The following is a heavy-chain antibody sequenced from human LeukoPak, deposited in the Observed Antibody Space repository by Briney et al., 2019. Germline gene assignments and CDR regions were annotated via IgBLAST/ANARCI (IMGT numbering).Heavy chain of an antibody. CDR1: GFIFSSYG. CDR2: KWYDGSNK. Sequence: GGSLRLSCAASGFIFSSYGMHWVRQAPGKGLEWVAVKWYDGSNKYYADSVKGRFTISRDNSKNTLYLQMNSLRAEDTAVYYCAKDLDCSSTSCYGAFDIWGQGTMVTVSS. D-gene: IGHD2-2*01. J-gene: IGHJ3*02. V-gene: IGHV3-33*06. CDR3: AKDLDCSSTSCYGAFDI.